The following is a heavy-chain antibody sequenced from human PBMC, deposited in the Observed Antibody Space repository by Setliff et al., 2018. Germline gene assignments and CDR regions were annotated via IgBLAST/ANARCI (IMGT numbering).Heavy chain of an antibody. Sequence: HPGGSLRLSCAASGFTSTMYGIHWVRQAPGKGLEWVAYIRHDGSNENYADSVKGRFTVSRDNSRNTLFLQMNSLRAEDTAVYYCAKDTHYYSSSGYYCFDYWGQGTLVTVSS. J-gene: IGHJ4*02. V-gene: IGHV3-30*02. CDR1: GFTSTMYG. CDR3: AKDTHYYSSSGYYCFDY. D-gene: IGHD3-22*01. CDR2: IRHDGSNE.